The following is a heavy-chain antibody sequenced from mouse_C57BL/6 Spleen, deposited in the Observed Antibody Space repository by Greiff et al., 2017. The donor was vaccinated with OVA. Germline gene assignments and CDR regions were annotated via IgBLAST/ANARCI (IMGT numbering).Heavy chain of an antibody. CDR2: IYPSDSET. Sequence: QVQLQQPGAELVRPGSSVKLSCKASGYTFTSYWMDWVKQRPGQGLEWIGNIYPSDSETHYNQKFKDKATLTVDKSSSTAYMQLSSLTSEDSAVYYCARSGTTVVQEAFDYWGQGTTLTVSS. D-gene: IGHD1-1*01. CDR1: GYTFTSYW. J-gene: IGHJ2*01. CDR3: ARSGTTVVQEAFDY. V-gene: IGHV1-61*01.